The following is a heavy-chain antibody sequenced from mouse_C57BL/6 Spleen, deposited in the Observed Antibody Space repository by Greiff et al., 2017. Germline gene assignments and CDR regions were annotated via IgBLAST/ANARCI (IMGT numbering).Heavy chain of an antibody. V-gene: IGHV14-4*01. CDR2: IDPDSGDT. J-gene: IGHJ3*01. CDR1: GFNFKDYY. Sequence: DVKLVESGAELVRPGASVKLSCTASGFNFKDYYMHWVKQRPEQGLEWIGRIDPDSGDTDYASKFQGKATITADTSSNTAYLQLSRLTSEDTAVYYCAPIYCGSWWFAYWGQGTLLTVSA. CDR3: APIYCGSWWFAY. D-gene: IGHD2-1*01.